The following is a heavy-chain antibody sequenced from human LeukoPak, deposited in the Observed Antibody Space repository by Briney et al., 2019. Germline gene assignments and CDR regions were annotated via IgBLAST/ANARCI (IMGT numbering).Heavy chain of an antibody. Sequence: ASVKVSCKASGYTFATYDINWVRQATGQWLEWMGWMNPHSGNAGYAQKFQGSVTITRNTSISTAYMELSSLRSEDTAVYYCARGDDRSGYNTFLDYWGQGTLVTVSS. CDR1: GYTFATYD. CDR2: MNPHSGNA. V-gene: IGHV1-8*03. D-gene: IGHD3-22*01. J-gene: IGHJ4*02. CDR3: ARGDDRSGYNTFLDY.